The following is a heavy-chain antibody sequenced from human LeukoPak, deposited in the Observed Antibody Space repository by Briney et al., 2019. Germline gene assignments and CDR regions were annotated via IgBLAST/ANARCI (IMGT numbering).Heavy chain of an antibody. Sequence: SGRSLRLSCAASGFTFDDYAMHWVRQAPGKGLEWVSGISWNSGSIGYADSVKGRFTISRDNAKNSLYLQMNSLRAEDTAVYYCARVLQWPVVVPAAGAFDIWGQGTMVTVSS. CDR1: GFTFDDYA. V-gene: IGHV3-9*01. CDR3: ARVLQWPVVVPAAGAFDI. D-gene: IGHD2-2*01. J-gene: IGHJ3*02. CDR2: ISWNSGSI.